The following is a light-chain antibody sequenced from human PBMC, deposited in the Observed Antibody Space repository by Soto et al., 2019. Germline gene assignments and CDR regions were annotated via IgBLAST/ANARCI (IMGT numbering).Light chain of an antibody. V-gene: IGKV1-17*01. CDR1: QSISSY. Sequence: DIQMTQSPSSLSASVGDRVTITCRASQSISSYLNWYQQKPGRAPKRLIYAASRLQSGVPSRFSGSVSGTEFTLTISSLQPEDFATYYCLQHNYYSWTFGQGTKVDIK. CDR2: AAS. CDR3: LQHNYYSWT. J-gene: IGKJ1*01.